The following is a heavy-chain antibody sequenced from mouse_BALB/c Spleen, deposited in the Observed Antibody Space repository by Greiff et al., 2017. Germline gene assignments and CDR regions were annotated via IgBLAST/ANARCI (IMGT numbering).Heavy chain of an antibody. CDR2: ISSGGST. Sequence: EVNVVESGGGLVKPGGSLKLSCAASGFTFSSYAMSWVRQTPEKRLEWVASISSGGSTYYPDSVKGRFTISRDNARNILYLQMSSLRSEDTAMYYCARGRDYYGSPDYWGQGTTLTVSS. J-gene: IGHJ2*01. CDR3: ARGRDYYGSPDY. V-gene: IGHV5-6-5*01. D-gene: IGHD1-1*01. CDR1: GFTFSSYA.